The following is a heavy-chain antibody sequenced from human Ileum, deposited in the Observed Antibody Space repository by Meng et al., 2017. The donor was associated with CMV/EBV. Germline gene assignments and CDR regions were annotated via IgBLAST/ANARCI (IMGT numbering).Heavy chain of an antibody. CDR2: VSHSGVI. CDR1: GGSFSVYY. Sequence: VQLTQWGAGPLTPSETLSLACAVYGGSFSVYYWSGIRQPPVKGLECIAEVSHSGVIKYNPSIKSRVTISIDTSKNQFSLHLSSVAAADTAVYYCAREPPFVPADSWGQGTLVTVSS. CDR3: AREPPFVPADS. J-gene: IGHJ4*02. D-gene: IGHD2-21*01. V-gene: IGHV4-34*02.